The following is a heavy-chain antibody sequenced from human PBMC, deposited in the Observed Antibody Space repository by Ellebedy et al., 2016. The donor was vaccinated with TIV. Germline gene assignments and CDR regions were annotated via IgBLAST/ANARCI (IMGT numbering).Heavy chain of an antibody. CDR1: GFSLSPSGVG. CDR2: IYWDDDK. J-gene: IGHJ4*02. D-gene: IGHD2-21*02. Sequence: SGPTLVKPTQTLTLTCTFSGFSLSPSGVGVGWIRQPPRKALEWLGVIYWDDDKRFSPSLKSRLTLTADPSKNQVVLMMTNMDPVDSATYYCARVPSYCGADCYLPFDYWGQGTLVTVSS. CDR3: ARVPSYCGADCYLPFDY. V-gene: IGHV2-5*02.